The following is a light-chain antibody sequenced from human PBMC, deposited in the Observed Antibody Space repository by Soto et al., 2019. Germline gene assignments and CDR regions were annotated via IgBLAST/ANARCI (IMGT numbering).Light chain of an antibody. CDR2: DTS. CDR1: QSVSGK. CDR3: QQYSMWLWT. Sequence: EIMMTQSPATLSVSPGERATLSCRASQSVSGKLAWFQQRPGQAPRLLIYDTSTRATGIPARFSGSGSGTEFTLTISSLQSEDFAVYYCQQYSMWLWTFGQGTKV. J-gene: IGKJ1*01. V-gene: IGKV3-15*01.